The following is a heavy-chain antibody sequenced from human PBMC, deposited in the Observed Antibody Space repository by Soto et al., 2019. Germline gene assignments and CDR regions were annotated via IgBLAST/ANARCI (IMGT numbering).Heavy chain of an antibody. CDR2: IWYDGSNK. CDR1: GFTFSSYG. J-gene: IGHJ6*02. Sequence: GSLRLSCAASGFTFSSYGMHWVRQAPGKGLEWVAVIWYDGSNKYYADSVKGRFTISRDNSKNTLYLQMNSLRAEDTAVYYCARDLVVWYSSGWSDYYYYGMDVWGQGTTVTVSS. CDR3: ARDLVVWYSSGWSDYYYYGMDV. D-gene: IGHD6-19*01. V-gene: IGHV3-33*01.